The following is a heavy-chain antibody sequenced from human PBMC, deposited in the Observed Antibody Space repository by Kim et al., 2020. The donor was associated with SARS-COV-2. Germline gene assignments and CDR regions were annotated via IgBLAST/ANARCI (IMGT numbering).Heavy chain of an antibody. D-gene: IGHD5-12*01. CDR3: AKDHGYSGYTTGYYYYAMDV. CDR2: IWYDGSNN. Sequence: GGSLRLSCAASGFIFSTYGIHWVRQAPGKGLEWVALIWYDGSNNYYADSVKGRFTISRDNSKNTMYLHMNSLRAEDTAVYYCAKDHGYSGYTTGYYYYAMDVLGQGTTVTVSS. J-gene: IGHJ6*02. CDR1: GFIFSTYG. V-gene: IGHV3-33*06.